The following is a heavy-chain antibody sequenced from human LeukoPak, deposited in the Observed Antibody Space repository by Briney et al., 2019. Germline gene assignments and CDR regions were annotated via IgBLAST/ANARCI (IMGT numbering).Heavy chain of an antibody. CDR3: ATDRFDP. Sequence: VKISCNVSGYTFTYYYMHWVQQAPGKGLEGRGLVDPEDGETIYAEKFQRRVTITSDTSTDTAYLHLSSLISEDQTVYYCATDRFDPWGQGTLVTVSS. CDR2: VDPEDGET. CDR1: GYTFTYYY. V-gene: IGHV1-69-2*01. J-gene: IGHJ5*02.